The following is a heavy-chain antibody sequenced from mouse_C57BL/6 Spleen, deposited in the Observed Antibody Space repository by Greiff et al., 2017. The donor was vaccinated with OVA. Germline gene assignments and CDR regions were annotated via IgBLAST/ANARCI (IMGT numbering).Heavy chain of an antibody. V-gene: IGHV1-19*01. Sequence: EVQGVASGPVLVKPGASVKMSCKASGYTFTDYYMNWVKQSHGKSLEWIGVINPYNGGTSYNQKFKGKATLTVDKSSSTAYMELNSLTSEDSAVYYCARGTTVDYYFDYWGQGTTRTVSS. CDR3: ARGTTVDYYFDY. D-gene: IGHD1-1*01. CDR1: GYTFTDYY. CDR2: INPYNGGT. J-gene: IGHJ2*01.